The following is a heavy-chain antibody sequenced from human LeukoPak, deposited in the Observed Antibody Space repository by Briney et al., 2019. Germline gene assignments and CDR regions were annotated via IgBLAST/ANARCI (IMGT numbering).Heavy chain of an antibody. CDR3: ARSPRVDPYVLDV. Sequence: GGSLRLSCAASGFTFNNYWMHWVRQAPGKGLVWVSRINSDGTSTKYADSVKGRFTISRDNAKNTLYLQMNSLRAEETAVYYCARSPRVDPYVLDVWGQGTTVTVSS. CDR2: INSDGTST. D-gene: IGHD2-15*01. V-gene: IGHV3-74*03. J-gene: IGHJ6*02. CDR1: GFTFNNYW.